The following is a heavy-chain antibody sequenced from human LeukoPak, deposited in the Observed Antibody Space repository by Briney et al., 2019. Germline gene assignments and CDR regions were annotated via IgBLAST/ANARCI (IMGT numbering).Heavy chain of an antibody. J-gene: IGHJ6*03. CDR3: ARGAMVRGIQYYMDV. CDR1: GGSVIRYY. Sequence: ASETLSLTCPVSGGSVIRYYWSWVRQPPGEGLGWIGYMYYSGSTNSNPSLKSRVTISVDTSKSQFSLKLSSVTAVDTAVYYCARGAMVRGIQYYMDVWGKGTTVTISS. CDR2: MYYSGST. D-gene: IGHD3-10*01. V-gene: IGHV4-59*02.